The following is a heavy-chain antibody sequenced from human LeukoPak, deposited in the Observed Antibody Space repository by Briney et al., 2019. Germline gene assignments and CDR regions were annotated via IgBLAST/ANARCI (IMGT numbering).Heavy chain of an antibody. CDR1: GYTFTGYY. CDR3: ARDIAAAGTPLGY. J-gene: IGHJ4*02. Sequence: VASVKVSCKASGYTFTGYYMHWVRQAPGQGLEWMGWINPNSGGTNYAQKFQGRVTMTRDTSISTAYMELSRLRSDDTAVYYCARDIAAAGTPLGYWGQGTLVTVSS. CDR2: INPNSGGT. V-gene: IGHV1-2*02. D-gene: IGHD6-13*01.